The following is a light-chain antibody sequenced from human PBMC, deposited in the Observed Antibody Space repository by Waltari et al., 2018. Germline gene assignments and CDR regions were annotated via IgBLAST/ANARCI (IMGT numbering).Light chain of an antibody. CDR2: DAS. Sequence: EIILTQSPGTLSVSPGERATLSCRASQNINSYLAWYQQKPGQAPRLLIYDASNRASCVPARFSGSGSGADFTLTIRNLEPEDFAVYYCQQRRTWPLTFGGGTKVE. CDR3: QQRRTWPLT. J-gene: IGKJ4*01. CDR1: QNINSY. V-gene: IGKV3-11*01.